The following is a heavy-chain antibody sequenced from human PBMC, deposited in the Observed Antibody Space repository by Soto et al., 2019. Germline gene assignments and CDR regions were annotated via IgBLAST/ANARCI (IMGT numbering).Heavy chain of an antibody. J-gene: IGHJ4*02. V-gene: IGHV3-21*06. CDR1: GVSFTSYN. CDR3: ASESEDLTSNFDD. CDR2: ISSTNNYI. Sequence: PGGSLSLSCAASGVSFTSYNRNWVRQAPGKGLEWISSISSTNNYIYSGDSIKSQFTNSRDNAKNSLYLEMNSLRAEDTAVYYCASESEDLTSNFDDWGQGTLVTVSS.